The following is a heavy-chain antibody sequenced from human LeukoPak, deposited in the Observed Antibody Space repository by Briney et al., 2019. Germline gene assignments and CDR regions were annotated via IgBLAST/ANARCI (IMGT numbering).Heavy chain of an antibody. CDR3: ARDLIQLWVYFDY. CDR1: GGSISSSSYY. Sequence: PSETLSLTCTVSGGSISSSSYYWDWIRQPPGNGLEWIGSIYYSGSTYYNPSLKSRVTISVDTSKNQFSLKLSSVTAADTAVYYCARDLIQLWVYFDYWGQGTLVTVSS. D-gene: IGHD5-18*01. CDR2: IYYSGST. V-gene: IGHV4-39*07. J-gene: IGHJ4*02.